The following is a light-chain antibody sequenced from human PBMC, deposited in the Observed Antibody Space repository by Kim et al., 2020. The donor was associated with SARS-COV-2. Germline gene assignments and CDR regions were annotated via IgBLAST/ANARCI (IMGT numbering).Light chain of an antibody. J-gene: IGKJ1*01. CDR2: FTS. CDR3: HQSSSLPWT. CDR1: KSIGSD. Sequence: VTPKETVTITCRASKSIGSDLHWYQQKPDQSPRLLIRFTSQSISGVPSRFSGSGSGTDFTLSINGLEAEDAATYYCHQSSSLPWTFGQGTKVDIK. V-gene: IGKV6-21*02.